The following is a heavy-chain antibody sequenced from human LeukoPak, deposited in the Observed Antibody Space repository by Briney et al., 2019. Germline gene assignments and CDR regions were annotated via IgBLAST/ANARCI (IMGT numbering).Heavy chain of an antibody. V-gene: IGHV3-11*01. CDR2: ISSSGSTI. CDR3: ARIQGYYDSSGYHGPFDY. J-gene: IGHJ4*02. Sequence: GGSLRLSCAASGFTFSDYYMSWIRQAPGKGLEWVSYISSSGSTIYYADSVKGRFTISRDNAKNSLYPQMNSLRAEDTAVYYCARIQGYYDSSGYHGPFDYWGQGTLVTVSS. CDR1: GFTFSDYY. D-gene: IGHD3-22*01.